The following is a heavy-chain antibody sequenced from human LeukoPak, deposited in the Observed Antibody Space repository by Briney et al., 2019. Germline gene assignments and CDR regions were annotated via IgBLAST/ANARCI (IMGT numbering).Heavy chain of an antibody. V-gene: IGHV1-8*01. CDR3: ERKEGGYYYYGMDV. CDR1: GYTFTSYD. Sequence: GASVKVSCKASGYTFTSYDINWVRQATEQGLEWMGWMNPNSGNTGYAQKFQGRVTMTRNTSISTAYMELSSLRSEDTAVYYCERKEGGYYYYGMDVWGQGTTVTVSS. D-gene: IGHD1-26*01. J-gene: IGHJ6*02. CDR2: MNPNSGNT.